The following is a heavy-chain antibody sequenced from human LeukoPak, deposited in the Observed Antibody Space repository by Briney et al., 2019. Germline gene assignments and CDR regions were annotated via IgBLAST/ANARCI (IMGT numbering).Heavy chain of an antibody. CDR1: GFTFSSYW. D-gene: IGHD3-3*01. Sequence: GGSLRLSCAASGFTFSSYWMHWVRQAPGKGLVWVSHINSDGSRTRNADSVKGRFTISRDNAKNTLYLQMNSLGAEDTAVYYCARGVAYGMDVWGQGTTVTVSS. CDR2: INSDGSRT. CDR3: ARGVAYGMDV. V-gene: IGHV3-74*01. J-gene: IGHJ6*02.